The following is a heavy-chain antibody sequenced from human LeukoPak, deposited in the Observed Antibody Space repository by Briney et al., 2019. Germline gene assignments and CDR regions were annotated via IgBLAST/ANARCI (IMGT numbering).Heavy chain of an antibody. D-gene: IGHD6-13*01. Sequence: GGSLRLSCAASGFTVSSNCMNWVRQAPGKGLEWVSVIYTGGSTYYADSVKGRFTISRDNSKNTLYLQMNSLRVEDTAVYYCAREGIAAAGNFDCWGQGTLVTVSS. CDR2: IYTGGST. V-gene: IGHV3-66*01. CDR1: GFTVSSNC. CDR3: AREGIAAAGNFDC. J-gene: IGHJ4*02.